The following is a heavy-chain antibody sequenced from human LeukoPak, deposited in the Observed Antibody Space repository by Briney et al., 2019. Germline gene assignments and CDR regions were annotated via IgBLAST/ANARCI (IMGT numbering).Heavy chain of an antibody. D-gene: IGHD6-19*01. V-gene: IGHV3-74*01. CDR2: INSDGSST. CDR1: GFTFSSYW. CDR3: ARSRWLDAFDY. Sequence: GGSLRLSCAASGFTFSSYWMHWVRQAPGKGLVWVSRINSDGSSTSYADSVKGRFTISRDNAKNTLHLQMNSLRADDTAVYYCARSRWLDAFDYWGQGTLVTVSS. J-gene: IGHJ4*02.